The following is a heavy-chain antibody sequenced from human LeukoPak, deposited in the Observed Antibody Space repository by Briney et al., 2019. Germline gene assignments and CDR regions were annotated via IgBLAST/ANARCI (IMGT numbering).Heavy chain of an antibody. Sequence: PSETLSLTCTVSGGSITSSSYYWGWIRQPPGKGLEWIGSIYYSGSTYYNPSLKSRVTISVDTSKNQFSLKLSSLTAADTAVYYCARDPTTVVTTPYYFDFWGQGTLVTVSS. V-gene: IGHV4-39*02. J-gene: IGHJ4*02. CDR1: GGSITSSSYY. CDR3: ARDPTTVVTTPYYFDF. D-gene: IGHD4-23*01. CDR2: IYYSGST.